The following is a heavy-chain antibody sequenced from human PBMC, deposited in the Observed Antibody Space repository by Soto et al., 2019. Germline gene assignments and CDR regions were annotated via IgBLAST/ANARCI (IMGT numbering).Heavy chain of an antibody. V-gene: IGHV3-74*01. J-gene: IGHJ4*02. CDR3: ARGGLEPLAH. CDR1: GFTFGNYW. Sequence: PGGSLRLSCAASGFTFGNYWMHWVRQAPGKGLVWVSRISDYGRINYADSVKDRFIISRDDARSELYLQLNDLRVEDTATYYCARGGLEPLAHWGQGALVTVS. D-gene: IGHD1-1*01. CDR2: ISDYGRI.